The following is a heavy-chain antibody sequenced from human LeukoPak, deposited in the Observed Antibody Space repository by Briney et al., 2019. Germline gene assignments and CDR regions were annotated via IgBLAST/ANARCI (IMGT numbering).Heavy chain of an antibody. D-gene: IGHD1-1*01. CDR3: ARDNEQLERRGFVY. Sequence: ASVKVSCKASGYTFPSYFMHWVRQAPVQGLEWLGIINPTGGSTTYAQKFQGRVTMTRDTSTSTVYMELSSLRSDDTAVYYCARDNEQLERRGFVYWGQGTLVTVSS. CDR1: GYTFPSYF. CDR2: INPTGGST. J-gene: IGHJ4*02. V-gene: IGHV1-46*01.